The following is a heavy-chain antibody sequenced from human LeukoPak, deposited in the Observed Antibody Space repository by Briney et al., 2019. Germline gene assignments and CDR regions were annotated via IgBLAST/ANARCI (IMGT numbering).Heavy chain of an antibody. CDR3: ARDQWLALQH. J-gene: IGHJ1*01. Sequence: GGSLRLSCAVSGFTVSSIYMSWVRQAPGKGLEWVSSIYSDGNTYYADSVKGRFTISRDSSRNTLYLQMNSLRAEDTAVYYCARDQWLALQHWGQGTLVTVSS. CDR1: GFTVSSIY. D-gene: IGHD6-19*01. CDR2: IYSDGNT. V-gene: IGHV3-53*01.